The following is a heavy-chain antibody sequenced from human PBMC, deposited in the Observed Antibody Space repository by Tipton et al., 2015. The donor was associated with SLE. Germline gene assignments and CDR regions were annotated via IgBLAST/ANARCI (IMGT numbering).Heavy chain of an antibody. D-gene: IGHD6-6*01. CDR2: IYTSGST. Sequence: TLSLTCTVSGGSISSYYWSWIRRPPGKGLEWIGYIYTSGSTNYNPSLQSRVTISVDTSKNQFSLKLSSVTAADTAVYYCARLTGYSSSYPDYWGQGTLVTVSS. J-gene: IGHJ4*02. V-gene: IGHV4-4*08. CDR1: GGSISSYY. CDR3: ARLTGYSSSYPDY.